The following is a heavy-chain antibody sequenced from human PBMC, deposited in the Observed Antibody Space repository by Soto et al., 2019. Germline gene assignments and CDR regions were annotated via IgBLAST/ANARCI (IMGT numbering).Heavy chain of an antibody. CDR2: IWYDGSNK. V-gene: IGHV3-33*01. CDR3: ARKGLWFGELPAYYYYYMDV. J-gene: IGHJ6*03. D-gene: IGHD3-10*01. CDR1: GFTFSSYG. Sequence: GGSLRLSCAASGFTFSSYGMHWVRQAPGKGLEWVAVIWYDGSNKYYADSVKGRFTISRDNSKNTLYLQMNSLRAEDTAVYYCARKGLWFGELPAYYYYYMDVWGKGTTVTVSS.